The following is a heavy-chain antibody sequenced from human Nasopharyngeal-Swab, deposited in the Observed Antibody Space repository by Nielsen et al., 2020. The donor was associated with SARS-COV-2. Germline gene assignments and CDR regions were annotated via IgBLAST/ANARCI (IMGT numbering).Heavy chain of an antibody. D-gene: IGHD3-10*01. CDR3: ARYYYGSGSYYEYYMDV. Sequence: ASVKVSCKASGYTFTGYGISWVRQAPGQGLEWMGWISAYNGNTNYAQKLQGRVTMTTDTSTSTAYMELRSLRSDDTAVYYCARYYYGSGSYYEYYMDVWGKGTTVTVSS. J-gene: IGHJ6*03. V-gene: IGHV1-18*01. CDR1: GYTFTGYG. CDR2: ISAYNGNT.